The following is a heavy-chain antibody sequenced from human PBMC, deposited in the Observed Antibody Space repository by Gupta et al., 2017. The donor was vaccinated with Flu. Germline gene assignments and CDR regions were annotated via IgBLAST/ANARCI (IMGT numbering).Heavy chain of an antibody. CDR3: ARGHWDN. V-gene: IGHV3-48*03. D-gene: IGHD1-26*01. CDR2: ISSSAVT. CDR1: GSDINSNA. Sequence: VESGGGLVQPVGPLRVSCTASGSDINSNATCWVRQAPGRGLEWVTFISSSAVTYYTDPVRGRFTISRDNAKKLLYLQMSSLRGEDTAIYYCARGHWDNWGQGTLVTVSS. J-gene: IGHJ4*02.